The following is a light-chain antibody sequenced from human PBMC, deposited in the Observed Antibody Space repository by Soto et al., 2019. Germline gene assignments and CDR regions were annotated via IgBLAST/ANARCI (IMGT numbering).Light chain of an antibody. CDR2: SAS. V-gene: IGKV1-12*01. Sequence: IQMTQSPSSLSASIGDRVTITCRASQGIGVRLAWFQQKPGKAPQYLIQSASTLQSGVPSRFSGSGSGTEFILTINSLQPEDVAIYYCLQVNSFPRTFGQRTKVDLK. CDR1: QGIGVR. CDR3: LQVNSFPRT. J-gene: IGKJ1*01.